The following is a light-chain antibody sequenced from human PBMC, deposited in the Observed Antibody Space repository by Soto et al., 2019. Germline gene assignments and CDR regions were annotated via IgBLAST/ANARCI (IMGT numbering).Light chain of an antibody. V-gene: IGLV2-8*01. CDR3: SSYAGSNNFVV. J-gene: IGLJ2*01. CDR1: SIDVGGYNY. Sequence: QSALTQPPSASGSPGQSVTISCTGTSIDVGGYNYVSWYQHHPGKAPKLMIYGVNKRPSGVPDRFSGSKSGNTAYLTVSGLQAEDEADYYCSSYAGSNNFVVFGGGTKVTVL. CDR2: GVN.